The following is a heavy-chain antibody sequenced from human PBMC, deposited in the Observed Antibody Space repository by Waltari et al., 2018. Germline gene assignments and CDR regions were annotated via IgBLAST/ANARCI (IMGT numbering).Heavy chain of an antibody. Sequence: QVQLQQWGAGLLKPSETLSLTCAVYDGSFSGYFWSWIRQSPGKGLEWIGQINRDGSNIYNPSLKSRVAMSVDTLKSQISLRLTSVTAADAAVYYCARVGDYHGSGRFGLDVWGQGTRVTMSS. CDR2: INRDGSN. CDR3: ARVGDYHGSGRFGLDV. D-gene: IGHD3-10*01. V-gene: IGHV4-34*01. J-gene: IGHJ6*02. CDR1: DGSFSGYF.